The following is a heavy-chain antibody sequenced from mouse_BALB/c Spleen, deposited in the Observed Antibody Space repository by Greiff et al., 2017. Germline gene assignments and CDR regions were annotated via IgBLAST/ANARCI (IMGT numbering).Heavy chain of an antibody. D-gene: IGHD2-12*01. J-gene: IGHJ3*01. CDR2: ISYSGST. CDR3: ARLRRRSAWFAY. V-gene: IGHV3-2*02. CDR1: GYSITSDYA. Sequence: EVKLQESGPGLVKPSQSLSLTCTVTGYSITSDYAWNWIRQFPGNKLEWMGYISYSGSTSYNPSLKSRISITRDTSKNQFFLQLNSVTTEDTATYYCARLRRRSAWFAYWGQGTLVTVSA.